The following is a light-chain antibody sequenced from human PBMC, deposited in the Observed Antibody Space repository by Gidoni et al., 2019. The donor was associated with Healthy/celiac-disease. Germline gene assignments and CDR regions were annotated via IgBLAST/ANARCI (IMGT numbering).Light chain of an antibody. J-gene: IGLJ1*01. Sequence: SYELTQPLSVSVSPGQTASITCSGDKLGDKYACWYQQKPGQSPVLVIYQDRKRPSGIPERFSGSNSGNTATLTISGTQAMDEADYYCQAWDSSILYVFGTGTKVTVL. CDR2: QDR. CDR3: QAWDSSILYV. CDR1: KLGDKY. V-gene: IGLV3-1*01.